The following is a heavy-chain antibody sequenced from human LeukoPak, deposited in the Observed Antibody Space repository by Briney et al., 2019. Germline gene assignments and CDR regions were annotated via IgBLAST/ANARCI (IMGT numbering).Heavy chain of an antibody. CDR2: ISAYNGNT. D-gene: IGHD1-26*01. V-gene: IGHV1-18*01. J-gene: IGHJ6*03. CDR1: GYTFTSYG. Sequence: CGSVKVSCKASGYTFTSYGISWVRQAPGQGLEWMGWISAYNGNTNYAQKLQGRVTMTTDTSTSTAYMELRSLRSDDTAVYYCARYVAGWELTTVPYYYYYYMDVWGKGTTVTVSS. CDR3: ARYVAGWELTTVPYYYYYYMDV.